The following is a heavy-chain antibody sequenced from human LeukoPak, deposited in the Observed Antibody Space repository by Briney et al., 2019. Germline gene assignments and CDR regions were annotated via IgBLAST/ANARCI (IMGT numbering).Heavy chain of an antibody. CDR2: ISYDESDK. CDR3: AKGVVAATNAAYYGMDV. V-gene: IGHV3-30*18. J-gene: IGHJ6*02. CDR1: GFTFSNYG. D-gene: IGHD2-15*01. Sequence: GRSLRLSCAASGFTFSNYGMHWVRQAPGKGLGWVAVISYDESDKYYADSVKGRFTISRDNSKNTLYLQMNSLRPEDTAVYYCAKGVVAATNAAYYGMDVWGQGTTVTVSS.